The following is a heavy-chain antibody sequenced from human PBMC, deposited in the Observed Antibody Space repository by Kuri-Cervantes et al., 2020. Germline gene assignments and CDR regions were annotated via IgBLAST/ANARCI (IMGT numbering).Heavy chain of an antibody. J-gene: IGHJ4*02. V-gene: IGHV1-8*02. CDR1: GGTFSSYA. CDR2: INPNSGGT. D-gene: IGHD3-22*01. Sequence: ASVKVSCKASGGTFSSYAISWVRQAPGQGLEWMGWINPNSGGTNYAQKFQGRVTMTRNTSISTAYMELSSLRSEDTAVYYCATLASVVGYWGQGTLVTVSS. CDR3: ATLASVVGY.